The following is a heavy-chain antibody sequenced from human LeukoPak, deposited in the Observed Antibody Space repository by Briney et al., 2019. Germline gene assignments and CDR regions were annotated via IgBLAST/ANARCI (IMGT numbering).Heavy chain of an antibody. CDR1: GFTFSICA. Sequence: PGGSLRLSCAASGFTFSICAMGWVRQAPGKGLVWVSRIDSDGSSTAYADSVKGRFTISRDIAKNTLYLQMNSLRAEDTAVYYCAGGQQLVLYWGQGTLVTVSS. D-gene: IGHD6-13*01. J-gene: IGHJ4*02. V-gene: IGHV3-74*01. CDR3: AGGQQLVLY. CDR2: IDSDGSST.